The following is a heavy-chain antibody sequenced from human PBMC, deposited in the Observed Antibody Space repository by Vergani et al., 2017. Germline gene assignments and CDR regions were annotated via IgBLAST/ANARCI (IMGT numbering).Heavy chain of an antibody. CDR1: GYSISSGDYY. D-gene: IGHD3-22*01. J-gene: IGHJ3*02. V-gene: IGHV4-30-4*08. Sequence: QVQLQESGPGLVKPSETLSLTCAVSGYSISSGDYYWSWIRQPPGKGLEWIGYIYYSGSTYYNPSLKSRVTISVDTSKNQFSLKLSSVTAADTAVYYCARVGDSKAFDIWGQGTMVTVSS. CDR3: ARVGDSKAFDI. CDR2: IYYSGST.